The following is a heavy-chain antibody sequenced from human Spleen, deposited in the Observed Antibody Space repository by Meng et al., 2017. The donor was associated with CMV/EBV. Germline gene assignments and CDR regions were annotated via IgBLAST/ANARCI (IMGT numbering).Heavy chain of an antibody. CDR1: GFTFSSYA. CDR3: TTTPDRGAYYYDSRDGNAFEI. V-gene: IGHV3-15*01. CDR2: IKTKTDGATT. D-gene: IGHD3-22*01. J-gene: IGHJ3*02. Sequence: LSLTCAASGFTFSSYAMSWVRQAPGKGLEWVGRIKTKTDGATTDYAAPVKGRFTISRDDSKNTVYLQMNTLKTEDTAVYYCTTTPDRGAYYYDSRDGNAFEIWGQGTMVTVSS.